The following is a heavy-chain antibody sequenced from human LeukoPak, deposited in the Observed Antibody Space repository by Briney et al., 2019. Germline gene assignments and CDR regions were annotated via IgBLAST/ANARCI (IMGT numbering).Heavy chain of an antibody. D-gene: IGHD2-2*01. CDR1: GYTFTSFY. V-gene: IGHV1-69*13. CDR2: IIPIFGTA. Sequence: ASVKVSCKASGYTFTSFYMHWVRQAPGQGLEWMGGIIPIFGTANYAQKFQGRVTITADESTSTAYMELSSLRSEDTAVYYCARTLQCSSTSCPARSYFDYWGQGTLVTVSS. CDR3: ARTLQCSSTSCPARSYFDY. J-gene: IGHJ4*02.